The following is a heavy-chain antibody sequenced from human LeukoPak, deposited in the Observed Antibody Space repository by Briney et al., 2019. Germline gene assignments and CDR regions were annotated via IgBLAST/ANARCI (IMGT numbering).Heavy chain of an antibody. Sequence: ASVKVSCKASGYTFTGYYMHWVRQAPGQGLEWMGRINPNSGGTNYAQKFQGRVTMTRDTSISTAYMELSGLRSEDTAVYYCARAEYSGSYYGYWGQGTLVTVSS. CDR2: INPNSGGT. J-gene: IGHJ4*02. CDR1: GYTFTGYY. CDR3: ARAEYSGSYYGY. V-gene: IGHV1-2*06. D-gene: IGHD1-26*01.